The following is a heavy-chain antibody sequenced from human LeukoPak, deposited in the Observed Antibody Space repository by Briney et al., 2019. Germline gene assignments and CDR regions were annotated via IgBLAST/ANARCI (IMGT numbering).Heavy chain of an antibody. Sequence: GGSLRLSCAASGFTFSSYAMNWVRQAPGKGLEWVSGISGSGGTTYCADSVKGRFTISRDNSKNTLYLRMSSLRAEDTAVYYCARDRHSGWYGASDYWGQGTLVTVSS. J-gene: IGHJ4*02. CDR2: ISGSGGTT. CDR1: GFTFSSYA. CDR3: ARDRHSGWYGASDY. D-gene: IGHD6-19*01. V-gene: IGHV3-23*01.